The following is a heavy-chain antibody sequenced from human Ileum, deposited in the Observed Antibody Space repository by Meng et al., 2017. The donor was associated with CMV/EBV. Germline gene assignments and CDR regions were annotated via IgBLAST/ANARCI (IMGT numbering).Heavy chain of an antibody. Sequence: QVPRQQLGAGLLQPPEPPSLTCAVYGWAFSGYYWSWIRQPPGEGLEWIGEINHSGSANYNPSLKSRVTISVDTSKNQFSLKLSSVTAADTAVYYCAREGTKLLGLKRWFDPWGQGTLVTVSS. D-gene: IGHD2-15*01. J-gene: IGHJ5*02. V-gene: IGHV4-34*01. CDR1: GWAFSGYY. CDR3: AREGTKLLGLKRWFDP. CDR2: INHSGSA.